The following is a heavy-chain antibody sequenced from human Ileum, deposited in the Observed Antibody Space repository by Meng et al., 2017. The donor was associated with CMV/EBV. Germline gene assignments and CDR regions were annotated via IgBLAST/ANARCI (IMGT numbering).Heavy chain of an antibody. CDR3: ARDPYGNGRGEFDP. D-gene: IGHD2-21*01. CDR1: GFTFSAYS. J-gene: IGHJ5*02. CDR2: MSLDGRKI. Sequence: GGSLRLSCAASGFTFSAYSMHWVRQAPGKGLEWVAVMSLDGRKIYYTDSVKGRFTISRNNYKNTLYLKMDRLRAEDTAVYYCARDPYGNGRGEFDPWGQGTRVTVSS. V-gene: IGHV3-30*04.